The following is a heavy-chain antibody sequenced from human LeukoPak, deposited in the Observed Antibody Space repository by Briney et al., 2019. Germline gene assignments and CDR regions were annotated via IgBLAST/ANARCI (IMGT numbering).Heavy chain of an antibody. V-gene: IGHV3-20*04. CDR1: GFTFDDYG. J-gene: IGHJ4*02. CDR3: ARGRIAAAENDY. CDR2: INWNGGST. D-gene: IGHD6-13*01. Sequence: GGSLRLSCATSGFTFDDYGMSWVRQAPGKGLEWVSDINWNGGSTGYADSVKGRFTISRDNAKNSLYLQMNSLRAEDTAVYYCARGRIAAAENDYWGQGTLVTVSS.